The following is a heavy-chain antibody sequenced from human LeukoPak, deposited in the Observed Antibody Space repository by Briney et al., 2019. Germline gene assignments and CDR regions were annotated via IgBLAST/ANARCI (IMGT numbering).Heavy chain of an antibody. CDR1: GGTFSSYA. J-gene: IGHJ4*02. CDR3: ASRYFTIYTSGFDY. D-gene: IGHD2/OR15-2a*01. V-gene: IGHV1-69*01. Sequence: SVKVSCKASGGTFSSYAISWVRQAPGQGLEWMGGIIPIFGTANYAQKFQGRVTITADESTSTPYMELSSLRSEDTAVYYCASRYFTIYTSGFDYWGQGTLVTVSS. CDR2: IIPIFGTA.